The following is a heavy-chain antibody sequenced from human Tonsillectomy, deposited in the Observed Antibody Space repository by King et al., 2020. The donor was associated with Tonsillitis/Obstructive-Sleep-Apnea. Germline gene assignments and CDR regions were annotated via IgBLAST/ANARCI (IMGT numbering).Heavy chain of an antibody. CDR1: GGSISSYY. V-gene: IGHV4-59*08. CDR3: AGTGAIGNWFDP. D-gene: IGHD2-2*02. Sequence: QLQESGPGLVKPSETLSLTCTVSGGSISSYYWSWIRQPPGKGLEWIGYIYYSGSTNYNPSLKSRLTISIDTSKNQFSLKLTSVTAADTAVYYCAGTGAIGNWFDPWGQGTLVTVSS. J-gene: IGHJ5*02. CDR2: IYYSGST.